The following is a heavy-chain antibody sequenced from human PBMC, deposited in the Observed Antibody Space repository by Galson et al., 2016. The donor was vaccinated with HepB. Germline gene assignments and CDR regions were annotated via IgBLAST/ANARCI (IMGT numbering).Heavy chain of an antibody. CDR2: IHHRGGT. CDR1: GGSFKDYY. CDR3: AKGWSGPDS. J-gene: IGHJ4*02. V-gene: IGHV4-34*01. D-gene: IGHD3-3*01. Sequence: SETLSLTCAVYGGSFKDYYWSWIRQPPGKGLEWIGEIHHRGGTNSSPSLKSRVTFSLDTSKKQFSLRLTSVTAADTAVYYCAKGWSGPDSWGQGTLVTVSS.